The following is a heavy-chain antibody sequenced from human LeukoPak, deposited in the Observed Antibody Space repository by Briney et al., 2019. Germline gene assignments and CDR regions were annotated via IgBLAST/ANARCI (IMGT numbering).Heavy chain of an antibody. D-gene: IGHD3-22*01. V-gene: IGHV3-48*04. CDR1: GFTFSSYS. Sequence: GGSLRLSCAASGFTFSSYSMNWVRQAPGKGLEWVSYISSSSSTIYYADSVKGRFTISRDNAKDSLYLQMNSLRAEDTAVYYCAREHGDGYYDSTIDYWGQGTLVTVSS. CDR3: AREHGDGYYDSTIDY. CDR2: ISSSSSTI. J-gene: IGHJ4*02.